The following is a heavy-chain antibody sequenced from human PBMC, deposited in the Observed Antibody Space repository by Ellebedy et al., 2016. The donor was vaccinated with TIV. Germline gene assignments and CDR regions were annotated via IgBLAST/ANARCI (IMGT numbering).Heavy chain of an antibody. J-gene: IGHJ4*02. CDR2: VYSGGST. D-gene: IGHD2/OR15-2a*01. CDR1: GFPVRDNY. V-gene: IGHV3-53*01. Sequence: GESLKISCEVSGFPVRDNYVSWVRQAPGKGLEWVSIVYSGGSTYYADSVKGRFTISRDISKNTVYLQLNSLRGDDTAVYYCASHYCNSGSCFFDSWGQGTLVTVSS. CDR3: ASHYCNSGSCFFDS.